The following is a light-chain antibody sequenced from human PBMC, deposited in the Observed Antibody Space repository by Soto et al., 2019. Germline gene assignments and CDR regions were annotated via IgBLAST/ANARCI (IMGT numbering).Light chain of an antibody. Sequence: EVVLTQSPATLSLSPGERATLSCRASQSVNSYLAWYQQKPGQAPRLLIYDASNRATGIPARFSGSGSGTDFTLTISRLEPEDFAVYYCQQRSNWRTFGGGTKVEIK. CDR1: QSVNSY. CDR3: QQRSNWRT. V-gene: IGKV3-11*01. J-gene: IGKJ4*01. CDR2: DAS.